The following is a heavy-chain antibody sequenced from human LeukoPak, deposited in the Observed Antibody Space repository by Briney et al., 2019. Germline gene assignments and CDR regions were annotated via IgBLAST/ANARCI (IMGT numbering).Heavy chain of an antibody. CDR3: ARGLGMVVVPAAILDY. J-gene: IGHJ4*02. Sequence: PGRSLRLSCEASGLPFSSYGMHWVRQAPGKGLEWLAVIWYDGSDTYYADSVEGRFTISRDNSKYTVYLQMNSLRDEDTAVYYCARGLGMVVVPAAILDYWGQGTLVTVSS. D-gene: IGHD2-2*01. CDR1: GLPFSSYG. CDR2: IWYDGSDT. V-gene: IGHV3-33*08.